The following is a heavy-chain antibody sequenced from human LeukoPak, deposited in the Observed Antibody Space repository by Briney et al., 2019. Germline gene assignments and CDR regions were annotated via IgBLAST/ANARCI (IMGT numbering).Heavy chain of an antibody. CDR1: GYTFTSYG. Sequence: ASVKVSCKASGYTFTSYGISWVRQAPGQGLEWMGRIIPILGIANYAQKFQGRVTITADKSTSTAYMELSSLRSEDTAVYYCASGAGDQGGDYWGQGTLVTVSS. J-gene: IGHJ4*02. CDR2: IIPILGIA. CDR3: ASGAGDQGGDY. D-gene: IGHD7-27*01. V-gene: IGHV1-69*04.